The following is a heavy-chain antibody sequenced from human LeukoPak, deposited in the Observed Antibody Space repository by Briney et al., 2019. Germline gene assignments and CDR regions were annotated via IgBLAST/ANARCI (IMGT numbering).Heavy chain of an antibody. J-gene: IGHJ4*02. CDR3: TGGTIGARDC. Sequence: GGSLRLSCEASGLGFSNYWMHSVRQGPRKGLVWVSRINPEVAAISYADSVKVRFPFSRDNARNTLSLQLNRWRPEDTACNFFTGGTIGARDCWGQGTLVTVSS. CDR1: GLGFSNYW. D-gene: IGHD2/OR15-2a*01. CDR2: INPEVAAI. V-gene: IGHV3-74*01.